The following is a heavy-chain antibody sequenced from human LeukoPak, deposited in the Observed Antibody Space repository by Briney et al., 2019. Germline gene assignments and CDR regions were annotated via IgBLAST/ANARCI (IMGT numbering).Heavy chain of an antibody. D-gene: IGHD5-12*01. V-gene: IGHV3-21*04. Sequence: PGGSLRLSCAASGFTFSSYWMHWVRQAPGKGLVWVSSISSSSSYIYYADSVKGRFTISRDNSKNTLYLQMNSLRAEDTAVYYCAKAVGRATYWGQGTLVTVSS. CDR2: ISSSSSYI. J-gene: IGHJ4*02. CDR3: AKAVGRATY. CDR1: GFTFSSYW.